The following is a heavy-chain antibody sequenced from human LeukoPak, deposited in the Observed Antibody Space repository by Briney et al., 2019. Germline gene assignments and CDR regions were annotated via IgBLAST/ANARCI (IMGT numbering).Heavy chain of an antibody. J-gene: IGHJ4*02. D-gene: IGHD3-3*01. Sequence: ASVKVSCKASGYTFTGYYMHWVRQAPGQGLEWMGRINPNSGGTNYAQKFQGRVTMTRDTSISTAYMELSRLRSDDTAVYYCARELYDFWSGHPLDYWGQGTLVTVSS. CDR3: ARELYDFWSGHPLDY. CDR1: GYTFTGYY. V-gene: IGHV1-2*06. CDR2: INPNSGGT.